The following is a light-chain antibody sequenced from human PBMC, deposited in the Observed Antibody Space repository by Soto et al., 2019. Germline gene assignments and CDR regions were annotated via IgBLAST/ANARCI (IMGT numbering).Light chain of an antibody. J-gene: IGKJ4*01. Sequence: EIVLSKSPGTLSLSPGERATLSCRASQSVSSSYLAWYQQKPGQAPRLLIYDASSRATGIPDRFSGGGSGTDFTLTISRLEPEDFAVYYCQQFSSYPLTFGGVTKV. V-gene: IGKV3-20*01. CDR3: QQFSSYPLT. CDR1: QSVSSSY. CDR2: DAS.